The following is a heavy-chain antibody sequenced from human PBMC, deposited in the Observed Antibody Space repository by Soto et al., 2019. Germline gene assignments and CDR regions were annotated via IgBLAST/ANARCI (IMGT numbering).Heavy chain of an antibody. D-gene: IGHD3-22*01. J-gene: IGHJ4*02. CDR1: GFTFSNYA. Sequence: EVQLLESGGGLVQPGGSLRLSCAASGFTFSNYAMSWVRQAPGKGLEWVSAISGSGGSTYYADSVSGRFTISRDNSKSTLYLQMNSLRAEDTSVYYCAKERNYYDSSGNFDNWGQGTLVTVSS. CDR3: AKERNYYDSSGNFDN. CDR2: ISGSGGST. V-gene: IGHV3-23*01.